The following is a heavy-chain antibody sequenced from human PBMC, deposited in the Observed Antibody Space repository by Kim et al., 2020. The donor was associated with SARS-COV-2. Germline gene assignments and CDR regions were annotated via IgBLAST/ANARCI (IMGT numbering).Heavy chain of an antibody. D-gene: IGHD6-13*01. Sequence: GGSLRLSCAASGFSFSSYPMTWVRQAPGKGLEWVSYISGGSTTIYYADSVRGRFTISRDNAKNSLFLQMNSLREEDTAVYYCARDMGVTGADDSWGQGT. V-gene: IGHV3-48*02. J-gene: IGHJ4*02. CDR1: GFSFSSYP. CDR2: ISGGSTTI. CDR3: ARDMGVTGADDS.